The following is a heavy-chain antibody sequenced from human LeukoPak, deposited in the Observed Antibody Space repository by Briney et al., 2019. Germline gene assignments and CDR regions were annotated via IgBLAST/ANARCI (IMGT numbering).Heavy chain of an antibody. D-gene: IGHD5-24*01. CDR3: ARDSGYNVNDHDVNAFDI. Sequence: SETLSLTCTVSGGSISSYYWSWIRQPAGKGLEWIGRIYTSGSTNYNPSLKSRVTMSVDTSKNQFSLKLSSVTAADTALYYCARDSGYNVNDHDVNAFDIWGQGTMVTISS. CDR1: GGSISSYY. V-gene: IGHV4-4*07. CDR2: IYTSGST. J-gene: IGHJ3*02.